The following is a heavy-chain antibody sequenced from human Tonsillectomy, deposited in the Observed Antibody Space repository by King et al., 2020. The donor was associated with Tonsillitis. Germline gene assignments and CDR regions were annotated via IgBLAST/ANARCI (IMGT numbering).Heavy chain of an antibody. J-gene: IGHJ6*03. CDR1: GYTFTNHY. D-gene: IGHD2-2*01. Sequence: QLVQSGAEVKKPGASVKVSCKASGYTFTNHYMHWVRQAPGQGLEWMGIINPSGGSTSYAQKFQGRVTVTRDTSTSTVYMELSSLRSEDTAVYYCARGDAMRSRFYYYMDVWGKGTTVTVSS. CDR2: INPSGGST. CDR3: ARGDAMRSRFYYYMDV. V-gene: IGHV1-46*01.